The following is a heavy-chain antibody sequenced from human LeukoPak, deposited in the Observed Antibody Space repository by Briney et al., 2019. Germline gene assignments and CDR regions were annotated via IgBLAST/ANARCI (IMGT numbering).Heavy chain of an antibody. J-gene: IGHJ4*02. CDR2: ISSGGSTI. CDR3: ARGGRGYFDY. V-gene: IGHV3-11*01. CDR1: GFTFSDHY. Sequence: PGGSLRLSCAASGFTFSDHYMSCIRQAPGKGLEWVSYISSGGSTISYADSVKGRFTISRDNAKNSLYLQMNSLRAEDTAVYYCARGGRGYFDYWGQGTLVTVSS. D-gene: IGHD3-16*01.